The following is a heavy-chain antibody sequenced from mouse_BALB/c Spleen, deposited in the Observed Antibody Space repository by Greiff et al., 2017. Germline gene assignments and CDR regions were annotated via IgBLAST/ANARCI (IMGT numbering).Heavy chain of an antibody. CDR3: ARQGDYGYYAMDY. D-gene: IGHD1-2*01. J-gene: IGHJ4*01. Sequence: EVQLQESGGGLVQPGGSLKLSCAASGFTFSSYTMSWVRQTPEKRLEWVAYISNGGGSTYYPDTVKGRFTISRDNAKNTLYLQMSSLKSEDTAMYYCARQGDYGYYAMDYWGQGTSVTVSS. CDR2: ISNGGGST. CDR1: GFTFSSYT. V-gene: IGHV5-12-2*01.